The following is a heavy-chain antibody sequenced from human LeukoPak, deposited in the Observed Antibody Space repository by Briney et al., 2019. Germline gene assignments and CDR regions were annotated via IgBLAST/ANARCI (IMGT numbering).Heavy chain of an antibody. CDR3: ARESSSTGGFDY. CDR1: GGTFSSYT. D-gene: IGHD6-6*01. V-gene: IGHV1-69*04. J-gene: IGHJ4*02. CDR2: IIPILGIA. Sequence: SVKVSCKASGGTFSSYTISWVRQAPGQGLEWMGRIIPILGIANYAQKFQGRVTITADKSTSTAYMELSSLRSEDTAVYYCARESSSTGGFDYWGQGTLVTVSS.